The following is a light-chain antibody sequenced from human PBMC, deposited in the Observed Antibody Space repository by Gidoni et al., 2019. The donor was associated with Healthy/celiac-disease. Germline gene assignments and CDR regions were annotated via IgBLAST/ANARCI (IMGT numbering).Light chain of an antibody. CDR2: YDS. V-gene: IGLV3-21*04. CDR3: QVWDSSSDHVV. Sequence: SYVLTQPPSVSVAPGKTARITCGGNNIGSKSVHWYQQKPGQAPVLVIYYDSDRPSGIPERFSGSNSGSTATLTISRVEAGDEDDYYCQVWDSSSDHVVFGGGTKLTVL. CDR1: NIGSKS. J-gene: IGLJ2*01.